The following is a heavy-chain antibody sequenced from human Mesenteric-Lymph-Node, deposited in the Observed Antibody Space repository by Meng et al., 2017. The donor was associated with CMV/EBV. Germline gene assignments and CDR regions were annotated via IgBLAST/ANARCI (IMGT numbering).Heavy chain of an antibody. CDR1: GYTFTGYY. Sequence: ASVKVSCKASGYTFTGYYMHWVRQAPGQGLEWMGWINPNSGGTNYAQKFQGRVTMTRDTSISTAYMELSRLRSDDTAVYYCARDGDDSSGYYYYYYGMDVWGQGTTVTVSS. J-gene: IGHJ6*02. D-gene: IGHD3-22*01. CDR3: ARDGDDSSGYYYYYYGMDV. V-gene: IGHV1-2*02. CDR2: INPNSGGT.